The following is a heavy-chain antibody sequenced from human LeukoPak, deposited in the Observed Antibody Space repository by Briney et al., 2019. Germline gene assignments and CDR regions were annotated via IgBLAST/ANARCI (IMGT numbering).Heavy chain of an antibody. J-gene: IGHJ3*02. CDR3: ARSPIVVVPAALNDAYDI. D-gene: IGHD2-2*01. CDR2: IYHSGST. Sequence: SQTLSLTCAVSGGSISSGGYSWSWIRQPPGKGLEWIGYIYHSGSTYYNPSLKSRVTISVDRSKNQFSLKLSSVTAAGTAVYYCARSPIVVVPAALNDAYDIWGQGTMVTVSS. CDR1: GGSISSGGYS. V-gene: IGHV4-30-2*01.